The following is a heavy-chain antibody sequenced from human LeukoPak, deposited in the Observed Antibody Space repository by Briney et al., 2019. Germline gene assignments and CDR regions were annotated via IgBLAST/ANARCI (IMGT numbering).Heavy chain of an antibody. CDR3: ARDLSTPYLSGYYNWFDP. V-gene: IGHV3-74*01. CDR1: GFTFSSYV. D-gene: IGHD3-22*01. CDR2: INHDATDI. Sequence: GGSLRLSCAASGFTFSSYVMHWVRQVPGKGLVWVSRINHDATDIIYADSVKGRFTISRDNAKNTLHLEMNGLRAEDTAVYYCARDLSTPYLSGYYNWFDPWGQGTLVTVSS. J-gene: IGHJ5*02.